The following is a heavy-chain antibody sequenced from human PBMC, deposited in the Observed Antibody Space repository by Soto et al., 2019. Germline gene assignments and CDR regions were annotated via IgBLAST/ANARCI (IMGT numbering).Heavy chain of an antibody. J-gene: IGHJ6*03. CDR3: ARGLSGGYMDV. Sequence: SCKASGYTFTSYGISWVRQAPGQGLEWIGYIYYSGSTNYNPSLKSRVTISVDTSKNQFSLKLSSVTAADTAVYYCARGLSGGYMDVWGKGTTVTVSS. V-gene: IGHV4-59*01. CDR2: IYYSGST. CDR1: GYTFTSYG. D-gene: IGHD1-1*01.